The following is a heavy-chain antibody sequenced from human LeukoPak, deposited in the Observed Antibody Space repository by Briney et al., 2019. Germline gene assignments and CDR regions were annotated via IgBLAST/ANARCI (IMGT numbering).Heavy chain of an antibody. J-gene: IGHJ4*02. CDR1: GYSFTSYW. CDR2: IYPGDSDT. D-gene: IGHD6-6*01. V-gene: IGHV5-51*01. CDR3: ARSQAYSSSSSVDY. Sequence: GESLKISCKASGYSFTSYWIGWVRQMPGKGLEWMGIIYPGDSDTRYSPSFQGQVTISADKSISTAYLHWSSLKASDTAMYYCARSQAYSSSSSVDYWGRGTLVTVSS.